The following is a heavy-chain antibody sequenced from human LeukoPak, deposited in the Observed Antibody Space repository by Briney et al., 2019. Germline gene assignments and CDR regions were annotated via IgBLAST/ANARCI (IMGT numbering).Heavy chain of an antibody. J-gene: IGHJ6*02. CDR2: INSDGSST. CDR3: ARGGRYFDWFVGMDV. D-gene: IGHD3-9*01. V-gene: IGHV3-74*01. CDR1: GSTFSSYW. Sequence: GGSLRLSCAASGSTFSSYWMHWVRQAPGKGLVWVSRINSDGSSTSYADSVKGRFTISRDNAKNTLYLQMNSLRAEDTAVYYCARGGRYFDWFVGMDVWGQGTTVTVSS.